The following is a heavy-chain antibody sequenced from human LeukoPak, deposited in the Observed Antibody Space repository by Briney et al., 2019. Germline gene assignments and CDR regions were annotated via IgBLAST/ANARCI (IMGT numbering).Heavy chain of an antibody. CDR1: GFSFADSW. D-gene: IGHD3-10*01. CDR2: INNDGSDT. V-gene: IGHV3-74*01. CDR3: ARVSGLGMNEYYQH. Sequence: PGGSLRLSCAASGFSFADSWMHWVRQAPGKGLVWVSRINNDGSDTRYADSMRGRFTISRDNAKNTLYLQMNSLRAEDTAVYYCARVSGLGMNEYYQHWGQGTLVTVPS. J-gene: IGHJ1*01.